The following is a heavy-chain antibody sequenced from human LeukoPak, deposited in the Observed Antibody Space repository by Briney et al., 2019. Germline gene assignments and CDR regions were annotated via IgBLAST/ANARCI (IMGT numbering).Heavy chain of an antibody. Sequence: SETLSLTCTVSGGSISSYYWSWIRQPPGKGLEWIGYIQYSGSTNYNPSLQSRVTVSVDTSKNQFSLKLTSVTAADTAVYYCVRGPYGSGISNWFDPWGQGTLVIVSS. D-gene: IGHD3-10*01. CDR1: GGSISSYY. CDR2: IQYSGST. CDR3: VRGPYGSGISNWFDP. J-gene: IGHJ5*02. V-gene: IGHV4-59*01.